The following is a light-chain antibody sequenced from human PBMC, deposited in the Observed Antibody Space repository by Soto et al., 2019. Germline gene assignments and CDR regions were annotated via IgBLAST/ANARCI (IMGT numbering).Light chain of an antibody. Sequence: EIVLTQSPAILSLSPGERATLSCRASQSVSSYLTWYQQKPGQAPTLLIYAASNRTTGIPARFSGSGSGTDFTLTISSLDPEDSAVYYCQQRSDWPITSGRGTKVKIK. CDR1: QSVSSY. CDR2: AAS. CDR3: QQRSDWPIT. V-gene: IGKV3-11*01. J-gene: IGKJ4*01.